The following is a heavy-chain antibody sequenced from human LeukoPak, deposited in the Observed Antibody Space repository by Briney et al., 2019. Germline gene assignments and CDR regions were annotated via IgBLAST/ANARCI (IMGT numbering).Heavy chain of an antibody. CDR2: IYRGDSDT. CDR1: GYSFTSYW. V-gene: IGHV5-51*01. J-gene: IGHJ6*02. CDR3: ARLSYYDSSGYYKDYYYYYGMDV. D-gene: IGHD3-22*01. Sequence: GESLKISCKGSGYSFTSYWIGWVRQMPGKGLEWMGIIYRGDSDTRYSPSFQGQVTISADKSISTAYLQWSSLKASDTAMYYCARLSYYDSSGYYKDYYYYYGMDVWGQGTTVTVSS.